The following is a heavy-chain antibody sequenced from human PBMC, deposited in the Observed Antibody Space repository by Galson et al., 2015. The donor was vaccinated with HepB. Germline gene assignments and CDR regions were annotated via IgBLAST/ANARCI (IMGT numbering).Heavy chain of an antibody. V-gene: IGHV3-53*01. Sequence: SLRLSCAASGFTVNSNYMSWVRQAPGKGLEWVSVIYSGGSTYYADSVKGRFTISRDNSKNTLYLQMNSLRAEDTAVYYCARGVYDSSGYYQEYFDYWGQGTLVTVSS. CDR3: ARGVYDSSGYYQEYFDY. J-gene: IGHJ4*02. CDR2: IYSGGST. CDR1: GFTVNSNY. D-gene: IGHD3-22*01.